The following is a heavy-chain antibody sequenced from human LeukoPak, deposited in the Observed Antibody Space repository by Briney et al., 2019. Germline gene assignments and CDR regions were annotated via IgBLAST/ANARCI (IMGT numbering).Heavy chain of an antibody. D-gene: IGHD2-2*01. J-gene: IGHJ5*02. CDR1: GPSISSGGYS. CDR2: IYHSGSI. CDR3: ARGSRGGRVVPAAPTWFDP. V-gene: IGHV4-30-2*01. Sequence: PSQTLSLTCAVSGPSISSGGYSGSWIRQPPGRGLEWIGYIYHSGSIYYNPSLKSRVTISVDRSKNQFSLKLSSVTAADTAVYYCARGSRGGRVVPAAPTWFDPWGQGTLVTVSS.